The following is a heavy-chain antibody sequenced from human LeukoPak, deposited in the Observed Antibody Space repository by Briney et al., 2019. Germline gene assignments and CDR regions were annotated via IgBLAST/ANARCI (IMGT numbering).Heavy chain of an antibody. D-gene: IGHD3-22*01. CDR1: GFIFSTYA. V-gene: IGHV3-64*01. CDR2: ISSNGGTT. J-gene: IGHJ4*02. CDR3: VREGYYDSSGYLGVFDY. Sequence: GGSLRLSCAASGFIFSTYAMHWVRQAPGKGLEYVSTISSNGGTTYYANSVKGRFTISRDNAKNSVYLQMKSLRAEDTAVYYCVREGYYDSSGYLGVFDYWGQGTLVTVSS.